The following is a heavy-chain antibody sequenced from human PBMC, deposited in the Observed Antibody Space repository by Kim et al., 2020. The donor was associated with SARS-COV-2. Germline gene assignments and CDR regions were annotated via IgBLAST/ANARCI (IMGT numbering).Heavy chain of an antibody. CDR1: GFTFSNYW. CDR3: ARGHGWVDT. J-gene: IGHJ5*02. V-gene: IGHV3-7*03. Sequence: GGSLRLSCTASGFTFSNYWMTWVRQAPGKGLEWVANIKGDESEKPSVYSATGRCTFTRYNAKKSLYLQMNSHRVKNEAVAYCARGHGWVDTWGQGTVVTV. CDR2: IKGDESEK.